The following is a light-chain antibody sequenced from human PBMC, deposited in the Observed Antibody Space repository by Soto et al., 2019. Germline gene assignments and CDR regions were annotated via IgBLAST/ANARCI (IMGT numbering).Light chain of an antibody. Sequence: DIQMTQSPSSVSASVGDRVTMTCRASQGISSWLVWYQQKAGKALKLLIYAASKLQSGVPSRFSGSGSGTDFTLTISSLQPEDSATYYCQQANSFPQTFGQGTKVEIK. CDR2: AAS. J-gene: IGKJ1*01. V-gene: IGKV1-12*01. CDR3: QQANSFPQT. CDR1: QGISSW.